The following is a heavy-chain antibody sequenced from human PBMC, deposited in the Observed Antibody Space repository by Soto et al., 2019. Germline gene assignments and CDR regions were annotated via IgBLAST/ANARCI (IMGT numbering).Heavy chain of an antibody. D-gene: IGHD2-2*01. CDR1: GGTFSSFL. V-gene: IGHV1-69*01. Sequence: QVQLVQSGGEVQTPGSSVKVSCKASGGTFSSFLMGWVRQAPGQGPEWMGGIIPVFGTATYAQKFQGRVTITADDSTSTVYMELSGLKSEDTAVYYCILDCTSMSCYGYLGVDVWGQGTTVTVSS. J-gene: IGHJ6*02. CDR3: ILDCTSMSCYGYLGVDV. CDR2: IIPVFGTA.